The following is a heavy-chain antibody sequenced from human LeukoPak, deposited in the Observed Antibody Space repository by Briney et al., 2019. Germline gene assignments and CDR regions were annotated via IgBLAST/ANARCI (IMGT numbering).Heavy chain of an antibody. CDR3: ARGLDSSGLIYGAPPLDY. CDR1: GGSFSTNY. Sequence: SETLSLTCAVYGGSFSTNYWSWIRQPPGKGLEWIGETNHSGSTNYNPSLKSRVTISIDTSNNHLSLKLNSVTAADTAVYYCARGLDSSGLIYGAPPLDYWGHGTLVTVSS. J-gene: IGHJ4*01. CDR2: TNHSGST. V-gene: IGHV4-34*01. D-gene: IGHD6-19*01.